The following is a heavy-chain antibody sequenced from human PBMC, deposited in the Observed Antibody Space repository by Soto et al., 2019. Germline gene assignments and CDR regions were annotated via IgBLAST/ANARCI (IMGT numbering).Heavy chain of an antibody. V-gene: IGHV2-5*02. J-gene: IGHJ5*02. D-gene: IGHD3-10*01. Sequence: QITLKESGPSLVKPTQTLTLTCTFSGFSLSTSGVGVAWIRQPPGKALEWLALIYWDDDKRYSPSLKSRLTITKDTSKNQVDLTMTNMDLVDTGTYSCAHGRDWFDPWGQGTLVPVSP. CDR2: IYWDDDK. CDR1: GFSLSTSGVG. CDR3: AHGRDWFDP.